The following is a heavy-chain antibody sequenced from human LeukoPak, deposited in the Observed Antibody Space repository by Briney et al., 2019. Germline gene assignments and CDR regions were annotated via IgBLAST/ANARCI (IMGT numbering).Heavy chain of an antibody. J-gene: IGHJ4*02. V-gene: IGHV3-23*01. CDR3: AKDGRRTYYYDSSGYYRYYFDY. D-gene: IGHD3-22*01. CDR1: GFIFSSND. Sequence: PGGSLRLSCAASGFIFSSNDMTWVRQAPGKGLEWVSSISGSGGSTFYADSVKGRFTISRDNAKNSLYLQMNSLRTEDTAVYYCAKDGRRTYYYDSSGYYRYYFDYWGQGTLVTVSS. CDR2: ISGSGGST.